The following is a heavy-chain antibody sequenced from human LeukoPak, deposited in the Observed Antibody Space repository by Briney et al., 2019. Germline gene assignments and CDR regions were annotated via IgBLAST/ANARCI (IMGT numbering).Heavy chain of an antibody. CDR2: ISGSGGST. J-gene: IGHJ4*02. CDR3: AKDWDVVVVAAMDS. CDR1: GFTFSSYA. V-gene: IGHV3-23*01. D-gene: IGHD2-15*01. Sequence: GGSLRLSCAASGFTFSSYAMSWVRQAPGKGLEWVSAISGSGGSTYYADSVKGRFTISRDNSKNTLYLQMNSLRAEDTAVYYCAKDWDVVVVAAMDSWGQGTLVTVSS.